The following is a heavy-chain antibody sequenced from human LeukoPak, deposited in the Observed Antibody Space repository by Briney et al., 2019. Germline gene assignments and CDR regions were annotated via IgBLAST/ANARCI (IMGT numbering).Heavy chain of an antibody. CDR3: ARGCTSTSCYFDY. D-gene: IGHD2-2*01. CDR2: IIPIFGTA. CDR1: GGTFSSYA. J-gene: IGHJ4*02. V-gene: IGHV1-69*13. Sequence: ASVKVSCKASGGTFSSYAISWVRQAPGQGLEWMGEIIPIFGTANYAQKFQGRVSITADESTSTAYMELSSLRSEDTAVYYCARGCTSTSCYFDYWGRGTLVTVSS.